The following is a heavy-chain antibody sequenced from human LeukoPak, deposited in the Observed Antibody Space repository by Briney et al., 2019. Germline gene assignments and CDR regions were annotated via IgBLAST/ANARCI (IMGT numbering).Heavy chain of an antibody. CDR3: ARHDGVRGAEDY. D-gene: IGHD3-10*01. V-gene: IGHV4-59*08. J-gene: IGHJ4*02. CDR1: GGSISSYY. Sequence: SETLSLTCTVPGGSISSYYWSWIRQPPGKGLEWIGYIYYSGSTYYNPSLKSRVTISVDTSKNQFSLKLSSVTAADTAVYYCARHDGVRGAEDYWGQGTLVTVSS. CDR2: IYYSGST.